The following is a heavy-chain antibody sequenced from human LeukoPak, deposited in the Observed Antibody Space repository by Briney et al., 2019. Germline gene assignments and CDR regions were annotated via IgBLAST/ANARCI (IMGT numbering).Heavy chain of an antibody. CDR1: GFTFSSYA. CDR2: IKQDGTEK. V-gene: IGHV3-7*01. J-gene: IGHJ4*02. CDR3: ARSLHCSSTSCYDFDY. Sequence: GGSLRLSCAASGFTFSSYAMSWVRQAPGRGLEWVATIKQDGTEKYYVDSVQGRFTISRDNSKNTLYLQMNSLRAEDTAVYCCARSLHCSSTSCYDFDYWGQGTLVTVSS. D-gene: IGHD2-2*01.